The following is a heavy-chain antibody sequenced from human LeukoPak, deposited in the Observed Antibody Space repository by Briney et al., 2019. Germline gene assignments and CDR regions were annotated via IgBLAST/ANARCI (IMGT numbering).Heavy chain of an antibody. Sequence: SETLSLTCTVSGGSISSYYWTWIRQSPGKGLEWIGYIYYSGSTNYNPSLKSRVTISVDTSKNQFSLKLSSVTAADTAVYYCARDPAYYDILTGYYLNWFDPWGQGTLVTVSS. CDR3: ARDPAYYDILTGYYLNWFDP. D-gene: IGHD3-9*01. V-gene: IGHV4-59*01. CDR2: IYYSGST. J-gene: IGHJ5*02. CDR1: GGSISSYY.